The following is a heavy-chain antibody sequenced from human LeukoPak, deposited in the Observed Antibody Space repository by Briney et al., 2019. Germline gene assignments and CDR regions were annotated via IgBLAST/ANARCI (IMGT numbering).Heavy chain of an antibody. Sequence: GGSLRLSCAASGFTFSSYSMNWVRQAPGKGLEWVSSISSSSSYIYYADSVKGRFTISRDNAKNSLYLQMNSLGAEDTAVYYCASSQGKTIGPAFDIWGQGTMVTVSS. CDR1: GFTFSSYS. CDR2: ISSSSSYI. V-gene: IGHV3-21*01. J-gene: IGHJ3*02. CDR3: ASSQGKTIGPAFDI. D-gene: IGHD1-7*01.